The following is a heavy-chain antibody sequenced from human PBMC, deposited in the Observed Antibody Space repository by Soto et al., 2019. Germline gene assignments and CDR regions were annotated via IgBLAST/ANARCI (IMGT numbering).Heavy chain of an antibody. D-gene: IGHD1-26*01. CDR2: INHSGST. J-gene: IGHJ5*02. CDR3: ARGRSYSAS. V-gene: IGHV4-34*01. CDR1: GGSFSGYY. Sequence: PSETLSLTCAVYGGSFSGYYWSWIRQPPGKGLEWIGEINHSGSTNYNPSPKSRCTISVDTAKNQFSLKLSSVTAADTAVYYCARGRSYSASWGQGTLVTVSS.